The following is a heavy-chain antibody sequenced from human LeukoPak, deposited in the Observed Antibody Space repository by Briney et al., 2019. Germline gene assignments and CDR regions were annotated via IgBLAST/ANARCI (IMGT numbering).Heavy chain of an antibody. CDR3: ARDAPGGVIVPFDY. V-gene: IGHV3-21*01. Sequence: GRSLRLSCAASGFTFSSYSMNWVRQAPGKGLEWVSSISSSSSYIYYADSVKGRFTISRDNAKNSLYLQMNSLRAEDTAVYYCARDAPGGVIVPFDYWGQGTPVTVSS. CDR1: GFTFSSYS. J-gene: IGHJ4*02. CDR2: ISSSSSYI. D-gene: IGHD3-16*02.